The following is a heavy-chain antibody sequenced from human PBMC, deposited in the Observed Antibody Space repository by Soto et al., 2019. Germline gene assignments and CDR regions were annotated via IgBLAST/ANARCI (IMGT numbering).Heavy chain of an antibody. CDR3: ARDGQNYVGVDW. D-gene: IGHD2-21*02. Sequence: PGGSLRLSCEVSGFTFSSYEMNWVRQAPGKGLEWVSYISSSGRTTYNADSVKGRFTISRDNAKNSLYLQMNSLRAEDTAVYYCARDGQNYVGVDWWGQGTLVTVSS. J-gene: IGHJ4*02. V-gene: IGHV3-48*03. CDR2: ISSSGRTT. CDR1: GFTFSSYE.